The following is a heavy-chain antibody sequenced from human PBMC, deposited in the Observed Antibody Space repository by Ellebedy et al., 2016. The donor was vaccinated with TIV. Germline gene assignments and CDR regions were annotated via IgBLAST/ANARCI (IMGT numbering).Heavy chain of an antibody. CDR2: IYSGGTA. CDR1: EFTVSSNY. Sequence: PGGSLRLSCAASEFTVSSNYMSWVRQAPGKGLEWVSVIYSGGTAHYADSVKGRFTISRDNPKNMLYQQMNNLITEDTALYYCAKLSVVIRGDYWGQGTLVTVSS. J-gene: IGHJ1*01. V-gene: IGHV3-66*02. D-gene: IGHD3-10*01. CDR3: AKLSVVIRGDY.